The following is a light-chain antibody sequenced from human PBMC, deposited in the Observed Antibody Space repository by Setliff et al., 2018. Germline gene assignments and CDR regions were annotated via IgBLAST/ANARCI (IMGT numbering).Light chain of an antibody. CDR3: SSYTSRSQV. J-gene: IGLJ1*01. CDR2: EVG. CDR1: SSDVGYYNY. Sequence: QSALAQPASASGSPGQSITISCTGTSSDVGYYNYVSWYQQHPGKAPKLMIYEVGNRPSGVSNRFSGSKSGNTASLTISGLQAEDEADYYCSSYTSRSQVFGTGTKVTVL. V-gene: IGLV2-14*01.